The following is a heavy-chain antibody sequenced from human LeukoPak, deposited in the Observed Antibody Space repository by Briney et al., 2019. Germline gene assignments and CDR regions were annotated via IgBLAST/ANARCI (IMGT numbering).Heavy chain of an antibody. CDR2: IYHSGST. CDR1: GGSISSSSYY. CDR3: ARGPPDSERFLHGYYYMDV. J-gene: IGHJ6*03. V-gene: IGHV4-39*07. D-gene: IGHD3-3*01. Sequence: SETLSLTCSVSGGSISSSSYYWGWIRQPPGKGLEWIGSIYHSGSTYYNPSLKSRVTISVDTSKNQFSLKLSSVTAADTAVYYCARGPPDSERFLHGYYYMDVWGKGTTVTVSS.